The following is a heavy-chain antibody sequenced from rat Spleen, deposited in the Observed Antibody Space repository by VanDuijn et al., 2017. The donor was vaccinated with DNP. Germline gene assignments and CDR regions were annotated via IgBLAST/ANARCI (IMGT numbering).Heavy chain of an antibody. V-gene: IGHV5S10*01. CDR2: IIYDGGSRT. Sequence: EVQLVESGGGLVQPGRSLKLSCAASGFTFSDYAMAWVRQSPKKGLEWVATIIYDGGSRTYYRDSVKGRFTVSRDNAENTVCLQMDSLRSEDTATYYCARLGAAISYFDYWGQGVMVTVSS. CDR3: ARLGAAISYFDY. D-gene: IGHD1-2*01. J-gene: IGHJ2*01. CDR1: GFTFSDYA.